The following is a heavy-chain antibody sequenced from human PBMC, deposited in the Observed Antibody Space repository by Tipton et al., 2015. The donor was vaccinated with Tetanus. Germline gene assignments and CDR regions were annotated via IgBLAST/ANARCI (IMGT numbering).Heavy chain of an antibody. CDR1: GYIFTGYY. Sequence: QLVQSGAEVKKPGASVKVSCKASGYIFTGYYIYWVRQAPGQGLEWMGWIDPNSGGTVYAQKFQGRVTMTRDTSISTAYMGLRSLRSDDTAVYYCARDRGDYIYYGMDVWGPGTTVTVS. V-gene: IGHV1-2*02. CDR3: ARDRGDYIYYGMDV. J-gene: IGHJ6*02. CDR2: IDPNSGGT. D-gene: IGHD3-22*01.